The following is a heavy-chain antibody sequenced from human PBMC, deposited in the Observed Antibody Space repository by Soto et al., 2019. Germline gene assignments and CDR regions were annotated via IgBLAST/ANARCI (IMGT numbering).Heavy chain of an antibody. CDR1: GYTFTCYG. CDR3: ARDLKSVAGTPYFDY. Sequence: ASVKVSCKASGYTFTCYGISWVRQAPGQGLEWMGWISAYNGNTNYAQKLQGRVTMTTDTSTSTAYMELRSLRSDDTAVYYCARDLKSVAGTPYFDYWGQGTLVTVSS. J-gene: IGHJ4*02. CDR2: ISAYNGNT. D-gene: IGHD6-19*01. V-gene: IGHV1-18*01.